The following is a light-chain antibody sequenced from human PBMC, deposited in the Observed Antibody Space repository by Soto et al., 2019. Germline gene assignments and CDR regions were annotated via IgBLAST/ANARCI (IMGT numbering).Light chain of an antibody. J-gene: IGLJ1*01. V-gene: IGLV1-51*01. CDR2: DHI. Sequence: QSVLTQTPPVPAAPGKKDTNTWPGSRSNIGNNHGSCYHQLPPTAPKLLIYDHIKRPSAIPDRFSSSKSGTSATLGITGLQTGDEADYYCGTWDSSMSAYVFGTGTKGTVL. CDR3: GTWDSSMSAYV. CDR1: RSNIGNNH.